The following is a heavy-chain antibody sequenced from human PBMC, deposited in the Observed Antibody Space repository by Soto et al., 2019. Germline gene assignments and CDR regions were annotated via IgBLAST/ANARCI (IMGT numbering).Heavy chain of an antibody. D-gene: IGHD2-8*01. CDR2: IYYSGST. J-gene: IGHJ5*02. V-gene: IGHV4-31*03. CDR3: ARGRNPRELMVYSSGTWRNPRPNWFDP. Sequence: SETLSLTCTVSGGSISSGGYYWSWIRQHPGKGLEWIGYIYYSGSTYYNPSLKSRVTISVDTSKNQFSLKLSSVTAADTAVYYCARGRNPRELMVYSSGTWRNPRPNWFDPWGQGTLVTVSS. CDR1: GGSISSGGYY.